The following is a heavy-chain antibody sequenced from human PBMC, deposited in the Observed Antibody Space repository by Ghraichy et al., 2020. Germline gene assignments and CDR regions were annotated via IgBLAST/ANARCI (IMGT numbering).Heavy chain of an antibody. D-gene: IGHD3-3*01. Sequence: SETLSLTCTVSGGSISSGGYYWSWIRQHPGKGLEWIGYIYSSGSISYNPSLKSRVTMSADSSTAQFSLKLDSVTAADTATYYCARQRPIGYYRPSYYDNWGQGTLVTVSS. V-gene: IGHV4-31*03. CDR3: ARQRPIGYYRPSYYDN. J-gene: IGHJ4*02. CDR1: GGSISSGGYY. CDR2: IYSSGSI.